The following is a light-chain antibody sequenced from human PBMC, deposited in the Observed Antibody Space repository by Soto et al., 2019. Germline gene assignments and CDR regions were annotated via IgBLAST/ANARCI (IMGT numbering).Light chain of an antibody. CDR3: QQYNNWPPIT. V-gene: IGKV3-15*01. J-gene: IGKJ5*01. CDR1: QSVSND. CDR2: GAS. Sequence: EIGLTQSPGTLSLSPGDRATLSCRASQSVSNDYVAWVQQKPGQAPRLLIYGASTRATGIPARFSGSGSGTEFTLTISGLQSEDFAVYYCQQYNNWPPITFGQGTRLEI.